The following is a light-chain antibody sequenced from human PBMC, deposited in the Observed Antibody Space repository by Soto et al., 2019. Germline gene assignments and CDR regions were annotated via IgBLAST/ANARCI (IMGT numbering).Light chain of an antibody. CDR1: QSVSLS. V-gene: IGKV3-15*01. J-gene: IGKJ1*01. Sequence: EVVLSQSPATLSVSLGDSGTRSCRASQSVSLSLAWFQMRPGQPPRLLIYGASTRATDIPARFSGSGSGTDFTLTISSLQSEDFAVYFCQQYHIWPSWTFGQGSKV. CDR2: GAS. CDR3: QQYHIWPSWT.